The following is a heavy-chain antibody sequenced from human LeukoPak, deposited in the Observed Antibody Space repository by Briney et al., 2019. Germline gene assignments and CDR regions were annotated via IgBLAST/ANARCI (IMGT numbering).Heavy chain of an antibody. CDR3: ARVGDGYNFDY. CDR1: GGSFSGYY. D-gene: IGHD5-12*01. V-gene: IGHV4-59*01. J-gene: IGHJ4*02. CDR2: IYYSGST. Sequence: SSETLSLTCAVYGGSFSGYYWSWIRQPPGKGLEWIGYIYYSGSTNYNPSLKSRVTISVDTSKNQFSLKLSSVTAADTAVYYCARVGDGYNFDYWGQGTLVTVSS.